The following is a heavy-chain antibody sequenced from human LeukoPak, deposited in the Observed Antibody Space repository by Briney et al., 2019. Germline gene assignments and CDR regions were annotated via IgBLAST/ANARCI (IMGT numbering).Heavy chain of an antibody. Sequence: GGFLRLSCAASGTSFSSYEMNWVRQAPGKGLEWVSYISSGGTTIYYADSVKGRFTISRDNAKNSLYLQMNNLRAEDTAVYYSASARLYSSSWYCYFDYWGRGTLVTVSS. CDR3: ASARLYSSSWYCYFDY. D-gene: IGHD6-13*01. CDR2: ISSGGTTI. V-gene: IGHV3-48*03. CDR1: GTSFSSYE. J-gene: IGHJ4*02.